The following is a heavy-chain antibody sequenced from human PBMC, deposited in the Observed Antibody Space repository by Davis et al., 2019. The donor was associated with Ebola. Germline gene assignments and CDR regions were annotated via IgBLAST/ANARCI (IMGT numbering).Heavy chain of an antibody. D-gene: IGHD3-22*01. J-gene: IGHJ5*02. Sequence: AASVKVSCKASGGTFSSYTISWVRQAPGQGLEWMGWISVHNGNTNYAQKLQGRVTMTTDTSTSTAYMELRSLRSDDTAVYYCAREYSYDSSGYSSSTNWFDPWGQGTLVTVSS. V-gene: IGHV1-18*01. CDR1: GGTFSSYT. CDR3: AREYSYDSSGYSSSTNWFDP. CDR2: ISVHNGNT.